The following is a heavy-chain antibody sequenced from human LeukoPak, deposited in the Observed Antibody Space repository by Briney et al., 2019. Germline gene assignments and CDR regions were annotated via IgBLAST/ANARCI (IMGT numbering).Heavy chain of an antibody. CDR1: GYTFTSYA. D-gene: IGHD3-22*01. CDR3: ARGTLWGSSGYYPFDY. V-gene: IGHV1-3*01. CDR2: INAGNGNT. Sequence: ASVKVSCKASGYTFTSYAMHWVRQAPGQRLEWMGWINAGNGNTKYSQKFQGRVTITRDTSASTAYMELSSLRSEDTAVYYCARGTLWGSSGYYPFDYWGQGTLVTVSS. J-gene: IGHJ4*02.